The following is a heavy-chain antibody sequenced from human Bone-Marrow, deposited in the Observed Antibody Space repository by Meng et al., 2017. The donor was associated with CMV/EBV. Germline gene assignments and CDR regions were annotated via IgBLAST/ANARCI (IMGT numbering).Heavy chain of an antibody. CDR2: IRYDGSNK. Sequence: GESLKISCAASGFTFDDYGMSWVRQAPGKGLEWVAFIRYDGSNKYYADSVKGRFTISRDNSKNTLHLQMNSLRAEDTAVYYCANMGTYDFWSGYPPVILWGQGTLVTVSS. CDR3: ANMGTYDFWSGYPPVIL. J-gene: IGHJ4*02. CDR1: GFTFDDYG. D-gene: IGHD3-3*01. V-gene: IGHV3-30*02.